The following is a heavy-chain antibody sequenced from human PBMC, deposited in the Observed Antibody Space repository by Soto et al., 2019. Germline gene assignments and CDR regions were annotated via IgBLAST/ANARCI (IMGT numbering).Heavy chain of an antibody. CDR1: GFTFSSSA. V-gene: IGHV3-48*02. D-gene: IGHD1-26*01. CDR2: ISSSSDTI. J-gene: IGHJ4*02. Sequence: PGGSLRLSCAASGFTFSSSAMNLVRQPPGKGLEWLSYISSSSDTIYYADSVKGRFTISRDNAKNSLYLQMKSLRDEDTAVYYCARVGATEYWGQGTLVTVSS. CDR3: ARVGATEY.